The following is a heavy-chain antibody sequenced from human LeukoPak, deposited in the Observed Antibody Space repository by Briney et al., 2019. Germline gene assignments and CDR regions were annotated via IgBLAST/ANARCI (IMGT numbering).Heavy chain of an antibody. CDR3: ARDPGSSWSLDY. Sequence: PSETLSLTCSVSIDSLSSYYWSWIRQSAGKGLEWIGRIYVNGFTDYNPSLRGRVTMSIDTSNKRFSMKLSSETAADTAVYYCARDPGSSWSLDYWGQGTLVTVSS. V-gene: IGHV4-4*07. CDR2: IYVNGFT. J-gene: IGHJ4*02. CDR1: IDSLSSYY. D-gene: IGHD6-13*01.